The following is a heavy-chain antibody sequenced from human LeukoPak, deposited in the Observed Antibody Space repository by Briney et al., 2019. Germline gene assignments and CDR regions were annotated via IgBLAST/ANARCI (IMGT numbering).Heavy chain of an antibody. CDR1: GFTFSRYG. V-gene: IGHV3-30*02. CDR2: IRYDGSNE. J-gene: IGHJ4*02. CDR3: AKDQPNWNFDY. D-gene: IGHD1-1*01. Sequence: PGGSLRLSCAASGFTFSRYGMHWVRQAPGKGLEWVAFIRYDGSNEYYSDTMKGRFTISRDNSKNTLYLQLNSLRAEDTAVYYCAKDQPNWNFDYWGQGTLVAVSS.